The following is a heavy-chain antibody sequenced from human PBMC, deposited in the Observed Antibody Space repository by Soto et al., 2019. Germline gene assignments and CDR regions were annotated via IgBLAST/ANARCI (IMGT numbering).Heavy chain of an antibody. J-gene: IGHJ6*03. CDR1: GFNFSSYD. CDR2: IGTAGDT. Sequence: AGGSLRLSCAASGFNFSSYDMHWVRKATGEGLEWVSAIGTAGDTYYPGSVKGRLTISRENAKNSLYLQMNSLRAGDTAVYYCARAKWGSSRAQVYMDVWGKGTTVTVSS. V-gene: IGHV3-13*01. D-gene: IGHD6-13*01. CDR3: ARAKWGSSRAQVYMDV.